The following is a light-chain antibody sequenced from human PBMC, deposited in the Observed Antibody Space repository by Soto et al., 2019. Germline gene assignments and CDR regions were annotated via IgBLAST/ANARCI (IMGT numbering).Light chain of an antibody. J-gene: IGKJ1*01. CDR1: QSISSW. Sequence: DIQMTQSPSTLSASVGDRVTITCRASQSISSWLAWYQQKPGKAPKLLIYDASTLKSGVPSRFSGSGSGTEFTLTISSLQPDDFATYYCQQYNSYWTFGQGTEVEIK. V-gene: IGKV1-5*01. CDR3: QQYNSYWT. CDR2: DAS.